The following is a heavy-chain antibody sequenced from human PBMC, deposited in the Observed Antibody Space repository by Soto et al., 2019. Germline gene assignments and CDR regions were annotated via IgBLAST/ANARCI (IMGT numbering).Heavy chain of an antibody. D-gene: IGHD3-3*01. Sequence: EVQLVESGGGLVQPGRSLRLSCAASGFTFDDYAMHWVRQAPGKGLEWVSGISWNSGSIGYADSVKGRFTISRDNAKNSLYLQMNSLRSEDTALYYCAREPITIFGVVPLDAFDIWGQGTMVTVSS. CDR3: AREPITIFGVVPLDAFDI. CDR2: ISWNSGSI. CDR1: GFTFDDYA. V-gene: IGHV3-9*01. J-gene: IGHJ3*02.